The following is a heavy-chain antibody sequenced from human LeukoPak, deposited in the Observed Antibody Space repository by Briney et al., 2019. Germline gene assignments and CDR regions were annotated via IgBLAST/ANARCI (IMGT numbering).Heavy chain of an antibody. V-gene: IGHV3-30*02. J-gene: IGHJ4*02. CDR2: IRYDGSNK. CDR3: ARKVALRYYYDSSGSGDFDY. Sequence: PGASLRLSCAASGFTFSSYGMHWVRQAPGKGLEWVVFIRYDGSNKYYADSVKGRFTISRDNAKNSLYLQMNSLRAEDTAVYYCARKVALRYYYDSSGSGDFDYWGQGTLVTVSS. CDR1: GFTFSSYG. D-gene: IGHD3-22*01.